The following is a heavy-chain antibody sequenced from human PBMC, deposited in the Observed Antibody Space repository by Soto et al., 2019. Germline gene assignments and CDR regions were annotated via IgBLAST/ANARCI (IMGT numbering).Heavy chain of an antibody. V-gene: IGHV4-34*01. CDR1: GGSFSGYY. D-gene: IGHD6-19*01. Sequence: SETLSLTCAVYGGSFSGYYWSWIRQPPGKGLEWIGEINHSGSTNYNPSLKSRVTISVDTSKNQFSLKLSSVTAADTAVYYCARGRSSWHRFWPWLVLGAFDIWGQGPMVTVSS. CDR2: INHSGST. CDR3: ARGRSSWHRFWPWLVLGAFDI. J-gene: IGHJ3*02.